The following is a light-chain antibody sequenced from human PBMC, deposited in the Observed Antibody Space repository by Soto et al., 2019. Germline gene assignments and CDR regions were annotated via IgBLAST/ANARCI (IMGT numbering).Light chain of an antibody. CDR1: NSDVGPYNY. V-gene: IGLV2-14*03. J-gene: IGLJ2*01. CDR3: SSYTNSGTHVV. CDR2: DVS. Sequence: QSALTQPASVSGSPGQSITISCTGPNSDVGPYNYVSGYQHHPGKAPKLMIYDVSHRPSMISDRFSGSKSGNTASLTISGLQAEDEADYYCSSYTNSGTHVVFGVGTKLTVL.